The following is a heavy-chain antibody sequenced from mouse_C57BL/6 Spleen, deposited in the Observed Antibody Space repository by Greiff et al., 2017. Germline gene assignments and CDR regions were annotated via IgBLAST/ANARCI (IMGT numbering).Heavy chain of an antibody. CDR1: GFSFTSYG. Sequence: VQLVESGPGLVAPSQCLSIPCTVSGFSFTSYGVDWVRQSPGKGLEWLGVIWGVGSTNYNSALKSRLSSSKDNSKSQVSLKMRSLQAEDTAMYYWASDDGRGFAYWGQGTLVTAYA. V-gene: IGHV2-6*01. CDR2: IWGVGST. J-gene: IGHJ3*01. D-gene: IGHD2-3*01. CDR3: ASDDGRGFAY.